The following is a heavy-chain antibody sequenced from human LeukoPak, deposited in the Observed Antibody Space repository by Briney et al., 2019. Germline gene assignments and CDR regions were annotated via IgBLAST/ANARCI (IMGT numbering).Heavy chain of an antibody. CDR3: ERGTSAAY. D-gene: IGHD2-8*01. CDR1: GYTFATLG. J-gene: IGHJ4*02. V-gene: IGHV1-18*01. Sequence: ASVKVSCKASGYTFATLGITWVRQAPGQGLEWMGRISANNGDTKYAQKLQGRVTMTTDTSTGTAYMELRSLRSDDTAVYYCERGTSAAYWGQGTLVTVSS. CDR2: ISANNGDT.